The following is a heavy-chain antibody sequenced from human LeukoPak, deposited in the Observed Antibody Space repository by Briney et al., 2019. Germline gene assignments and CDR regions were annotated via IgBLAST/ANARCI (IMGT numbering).Heavy chain of an antibody. J-gene: IGHJ2*01. CDR2: IWYDGSNK. Sequence: GGSLRLSCAASGFTFSSYGMPWVRQAPGKGLEWVAVIWYDGSNKYYADSVKGRFTISRDNSKNTLYLQMNSLRAEDTAVYYCARGRRTWYFDLWGRGTLVTVSS. D-gene: IGHD1-1*01. CDR3: ARGRRTWYFDL. CDR1: GFTFSSYG. V-gene: IGHV3-33*01.